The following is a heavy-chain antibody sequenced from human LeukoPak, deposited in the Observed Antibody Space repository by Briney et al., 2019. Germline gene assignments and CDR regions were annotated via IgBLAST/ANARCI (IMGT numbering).Heavy chain of an antibody. CDR3: ASHSSGPGRQPRYYYYYYMDV. D-gene: IGHD6-19*01. CDR2: INPNSGGT. CDR1: AYTFTGYY. J-gene: IGHJ6*03. V-gene: IGHV1-2*02. Sequence: ASVKVSCKASAYTFTGYYMHWVRQAPGQGLEWMGWINPNSGGTNYAQKFQGRVTMTRDTSISTAYMELSRLRSDDTAVYYCASHSSGPGRQPRYYYYYYMDVWGKGTTVTISS.